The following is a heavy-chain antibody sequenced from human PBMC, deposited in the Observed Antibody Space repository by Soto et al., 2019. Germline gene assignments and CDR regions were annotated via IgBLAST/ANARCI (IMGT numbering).Heavy chain of an antibody. Sequence: QVQLVESGGGVVQPGRSLRLSFAASGFTFSSYGMHWVRQAPGKGLEWVAVISYDGSNKYYADSVKGRFTISRDNSKNTLYLQMNSLRAEDTAVYYCAKDGVDCGGDCSYYYYGMDVWGQGTTVTVSS. CDR3: AKDGVDCGGDCSYYYYGMDV. CDR1: GFTFSSYG. V-gene: IGHV3-30*18. J-gene: IGHJ6*02. CDR2: ISYDGSNK. D-gene: IGHD2-21*02.